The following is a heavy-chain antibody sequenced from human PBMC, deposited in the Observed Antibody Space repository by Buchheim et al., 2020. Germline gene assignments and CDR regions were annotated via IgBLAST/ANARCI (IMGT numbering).Heavy chain of an antibody. J-gene: IGHJ4*02. CDR1: GFTFSSYA. Sequence: EVQLLESGGGLVQPGGSLRLSCAASGFTFSSYAMSWVRQAPGKGLEWVSAISGSGGSTYYADSVKGRVTISRDNSKNTLYLQMNSLRAEDTAVYYCAKDGALRFLEWLPTYYFDYWGQGTL. CDR3: AKDGALRFLEWLPTYYFDY. CDR2: ISGSGGST. D-gene: IGHD3-3*01. V-gene: IGHV3-23*01.